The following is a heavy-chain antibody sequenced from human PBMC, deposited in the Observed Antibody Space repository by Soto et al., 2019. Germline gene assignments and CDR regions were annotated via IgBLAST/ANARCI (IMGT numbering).Heavy chain of an antibody. CDR3: ARGGLSRYYGSGSYYPD. Sequence: SETLSLTCAVYGGSFSGYYWSWIRQPPGKGLEWTGEINHSGSTNYNPSLKSRVTISVDTSKNQFSLKLSSVTAADTAVYYCARGGLSRYYGSGSYYPDWGQGTLVTVSS. CDR2: INHSGST. V-gene: IGHV4-34*01. J-gene: IGHJ4*02. CDR1: GGSFSGYY. D-gene: IGHD3-10*01.